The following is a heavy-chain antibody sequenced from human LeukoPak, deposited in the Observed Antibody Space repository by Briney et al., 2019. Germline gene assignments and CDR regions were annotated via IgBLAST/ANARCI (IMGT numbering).Heavy chain of an antibody. V-gene: IGHV4-39*01. Sequence: SETLSLTCTVSGGSISSSSYYWGWIRQPPGKGLEWIGSIYYSGSTYYNPSLKSRVTISVDTSKNQFSLKLSSVTAADTAVYYCASTLLAYSSGWLRFDYWGRGTLVTVSS. CDR2: IYYSGST. CDR1: GGSISSSSYY. CDR3: ASTLLAYSSGWLRFDY. D-gene: IGHD6-19*01. J-gene: IGHJ4*02.